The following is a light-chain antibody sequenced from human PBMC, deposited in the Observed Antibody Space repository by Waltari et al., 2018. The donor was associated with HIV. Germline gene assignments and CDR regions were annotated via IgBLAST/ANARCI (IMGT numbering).Light chain of an antibody. Sequence: QSGLTQPASVSGSPGQPLTISCPGTTSDVGGYNYVSWYQQHPGKAPKLIIYEVSNRPSGVSNRFSGSKSCNTASLTISGLQPEDETDYYCSSFSSSSTPYVFGTGTKVTVL. CDR3: SSFSSSSTPYV. CDR1: TSDVGGYNY. CDR2: EVS. V-gene: IGLV2-14*01. J-gene: IGLJ1*01.